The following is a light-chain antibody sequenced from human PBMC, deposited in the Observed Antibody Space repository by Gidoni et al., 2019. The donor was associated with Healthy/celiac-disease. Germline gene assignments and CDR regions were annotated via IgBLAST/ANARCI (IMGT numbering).Light chain of an antibody. Sequence: DIQMTQSPSSLSASVGDRVTITCQASQDISNYLNWYQQKPGKAPKLLIYDASNLETGVPSRFSGSGSGTDFTFTIRSLQPEDIATYYCQQYDNLLWTVGQXTKVEIK. J-gene: IGKJ1*01. V-gene: IGKV1-33*01. CDR3: QQYDNLLWT. CDR1: QDISNY. CDR2: DAS.